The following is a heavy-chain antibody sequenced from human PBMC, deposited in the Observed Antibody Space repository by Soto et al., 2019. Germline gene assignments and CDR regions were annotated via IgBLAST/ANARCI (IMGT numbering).Heavy chain of an antibody. CDR1: RGLFSSYP. Sequence: QEQLVQSGAEVKKPGSSVKVSCKASRGLFSSYPISWVRQVPGQGLEWMGGIIPVFQTAYYTQRFQGRVTIPADESTNTAYMELSSLRSEDTAIYYCARGGSGYTWFNEFWGQGTLVTVSS. V-gene: IGHV1-69*01. D-gene: IGHD3-22*01. CDR2: IIPVFQTA. J-gene: IGHJ4*02. CDR3: ARGGSGYTWFNEF.